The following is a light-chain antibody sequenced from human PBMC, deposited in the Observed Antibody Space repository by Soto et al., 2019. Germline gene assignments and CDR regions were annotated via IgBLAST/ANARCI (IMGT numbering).Light chain of an antibody. CDR3: QQYNNWPRT. J-gene: IGKJ1*01. CDR2: GAS. V-gene: IGKV3-15*01. CDR1: QSVSSD. Sequence: EIVMTHSPATLSVSPGERATLSCRASQSVSSDLAWYHQKPGQAPRLLIYGASTRATGIPARFSGSGSGTEFTLTINSLQSEDFAVYYCQQYNNWPRTFGQGTKV.